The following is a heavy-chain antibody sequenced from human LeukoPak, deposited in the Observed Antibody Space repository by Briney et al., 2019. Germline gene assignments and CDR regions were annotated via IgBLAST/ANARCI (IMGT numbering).Heavy chain of an antibody. J-gene: IGHJ5*02. D-gene: IGHD4-11*01. V-gene: IGHV3-53*01. CDR3: ASRATVTTDRFWFDP. CDR1: GFTVSSNY. CDR2: IYSGGST. Sequence: PGGSLRLSCAASGFTVSSNYMSWVRQAPGKGLKWVSVIYSGGSTYYADSVKGRFTISTDNSKNTLYLQMNSLRAEDTAVYYCASRATVTTDRFWFDPWGQGTLVTVSS.